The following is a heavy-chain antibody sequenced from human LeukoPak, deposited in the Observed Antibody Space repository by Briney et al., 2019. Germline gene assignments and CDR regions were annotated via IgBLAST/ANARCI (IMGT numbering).Heavy chain of an antibody. CDR1: GGSFSGDY. CDR3: ARDRGIAAAGRSMYYFDY. D-gene: IGHD6-13*01. CDR2: INHNGST. V-gene: IGHV4-34*01. Sequence: SETLSLTCAVYGGSFSGDYWSWIRQPPGKGLEWIGEINHNGSTNYNPSRKSRVTISVDTSKNQFSLKLSSVTAADTAVYYCARDRGIAAAGRSMYYFDYWGQGTLVTVSS. J-gene: IGHJ4*02.